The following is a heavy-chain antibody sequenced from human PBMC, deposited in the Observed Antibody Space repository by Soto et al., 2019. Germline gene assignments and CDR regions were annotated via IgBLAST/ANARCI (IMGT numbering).Heavy chain of an antibody. V-gene: IGHV3-9*01. J-gene: IGHJ3*02. D-gene: IGHD3-10*01. CDR2: ISWNSGSI. CDR1: EFTFDDYA. CDR3: AKVRLLWFGELSGAFDI. Sequence: EVQLVESGGGLVQPGRSLRLYCAASEFTFDDYAMHWVRQAPGKGLEWVSGISWNSGSIGYADSVKGRFTISRDNAKNSLYLQMNSLRAEDTALYYCAKVRLLWFGELSGAFDIWGQGTMVTVSS.